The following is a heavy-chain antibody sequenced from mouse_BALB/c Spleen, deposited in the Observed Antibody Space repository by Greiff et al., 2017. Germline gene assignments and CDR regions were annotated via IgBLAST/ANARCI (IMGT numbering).Heavy chain of an antibody. J-gene: IGHJ1*01. CDR2: IWSGGST. Sequence: QVQLKESGPGLVQPSQSLSITCTVSGFSLTSYGVHWVRQSPGKGLEWLGVIWSGGSTDYNAAFISRLSISKDNSKSQVFFKMNSLQANDTAIYYCARRGYYGSSYWYFDVWGAGTTGTVSS. CDR1: GFSLTSYG. V-gene: IGHV2-2*02. D-gene: IGHD1-1*01. CDR3: ARRGYYGSSYWYFDV.